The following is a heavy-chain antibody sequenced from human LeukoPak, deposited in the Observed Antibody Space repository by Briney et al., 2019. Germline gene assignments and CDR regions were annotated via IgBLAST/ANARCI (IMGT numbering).Heavy chain of an antibody. Sequence: GGSLRLSCAASGFSLSTFWMNWVRQAPGKGLVWVSRIDYDGSTTTYADSVKGRFTISRDNAKNTLYLQMNSLRAEDTAVYYCTHLGWFDPWGQGTLVTVSS. CDR2: IDYDGSTT. CDR3: THLGWFDP. CDR1: GFSLSTFW. J-gene: IGHJ5*02. V-gene: IGHV3-74*01.